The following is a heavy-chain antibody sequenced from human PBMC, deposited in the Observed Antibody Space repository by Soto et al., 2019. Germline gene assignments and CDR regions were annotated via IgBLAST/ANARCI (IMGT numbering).Heavy chain of an antibody. J-gene: IGHJ6*03. CDR3: GRGRGATFTHYYYYMDV. CDR1: GYTFSTYE. V-gene: IGHV1-3*01. D-gene: IGHD1-26*01. Sequence: QVQLVQSGAEVKKPGASVKVSSEASGYTFSTYEMHWVRQALGQRHESMGWSNGGIGKSKYSETSKGRATLTQKTSASTGYMGLTRLRSEYTAVYYGGRGRGATFTHYYYYMDVWGTGTTVTVSS. CDR2: SNGGIGKS.